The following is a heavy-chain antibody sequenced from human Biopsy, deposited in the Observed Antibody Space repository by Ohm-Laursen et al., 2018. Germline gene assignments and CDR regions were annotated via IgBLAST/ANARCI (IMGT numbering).Heavy chain of an antibody. CDR3: ARAPYVSGSFGWFDP. CDR1: GGSIRSGDYY. V-gene: IGHV4-31*01. CDR2: ISSGGYR. D-gene: IGHD3-10*01. Sequence: SETLSLTCSVSGGSIRSGDYYWSWIRQHPGKGLEWIGYISSGGYRKYTPSLQSLITISMDTSRNQFSLRLNSVTSADTAVYYCARAPYVSGSFGWFDPWGQGIVVTVSS. J-gene: IGHJ5*02.